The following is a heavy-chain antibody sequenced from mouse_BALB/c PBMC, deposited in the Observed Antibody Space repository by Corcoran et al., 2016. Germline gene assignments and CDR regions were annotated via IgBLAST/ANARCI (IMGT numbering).Heavy chain of an antibody. Sequence: QVQLQQSGAELMKPGASVKISCKATGYTFSSYWIEWVKQRPGHGLEWIGEILPGSGSTNYNEKFKGKATFTADTSSNTAYMQLSSLTSEDSAVYYCARNYGSSYDWSFDVWGAGTTVTVSS. D-gene: IGHD1-1*01. V-gene: IGHV1-9*01. J-gene: IGHJ1*01. CDR2: ILPGSGST. CDR3: ARNYGSSYDWSFDV. CDR1: GYTFSSYW.